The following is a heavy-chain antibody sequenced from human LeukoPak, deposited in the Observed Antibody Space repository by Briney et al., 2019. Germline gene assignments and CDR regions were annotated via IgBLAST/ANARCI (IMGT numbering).Heavy chain of an antibody. V-gene: IGHV4-39*01. D-gene: IGHD2-15*01. CDR1: GGSISSSSYY. Sequence: LSETLSLTCTVSGGSISSSSYYWGWIRQPPGKGLEWIGSIYYSGSTYYNPSLKSRVTISVDTSKNQFSLKLSSVTAADTAVYYCARQRYCSGGSCVGFDPWGQGTLVTVSS. J-gene: IGHJ5*02. CDR3: ARQRYCSGGSCVGFDP. CDR2: IYYSGST.